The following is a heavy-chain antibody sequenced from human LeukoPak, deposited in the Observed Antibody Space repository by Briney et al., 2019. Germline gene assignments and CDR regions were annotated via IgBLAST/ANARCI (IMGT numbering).Heavy chain of an antibody. Sequence: GASVKVCCKVSGYTLTELSMHWVRQAPGKGLEWMGGFDPEDGETIYEQKIQGRVTMPEDTSTDTAYMELSSLRSEDTAVYYCATSGAHYDFWSGKFFWFDPWGQGTLVTVSS. CDR3: ATSGAHYDFWSGKFFWFDP. D-gene: IGHD3-3*01. V-gene: IGHV1-24*01. CDR2: FDPEDGET. J-gene: IGHJ5*02. CDR1: GYTLTELS.